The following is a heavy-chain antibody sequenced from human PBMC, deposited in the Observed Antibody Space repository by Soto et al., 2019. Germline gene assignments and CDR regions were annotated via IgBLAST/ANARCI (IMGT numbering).Heavy chain of an antibody. Sequence: AASVKVSCKASGYTFTSYGISWVRQAPGQGLEWMGWISAYNGNTNYAQKLQGRVTMTTDTSTSTAHMELRSLRSDDTAVYYCARDEYSSSSLYFDYWGQGTLVTVSS. CDR1: GYTFTSYG. D-gene: IGHD6-6*01. V-gene: IGHV1-18*01. CDR2: ISAYNGNT. J-gene: IGHJ4*02. CDR3: ARDEYSSSSLYFDY.